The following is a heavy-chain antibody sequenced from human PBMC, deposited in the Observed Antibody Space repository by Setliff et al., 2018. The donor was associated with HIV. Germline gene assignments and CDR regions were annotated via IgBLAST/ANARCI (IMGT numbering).Heavy chain of an antibody. CDR3: ATPLSHDSSGREPFDY. CDR1: GYSFTDYY. D-gene: IGHD3-22*01. V-gene: IGHV1-2*04. J-gene: IGHJ4*02. CDR2: INPKSDGT. Sequence: ASVKVSCKASGYSFTDYYIHWVRQAPGQGLEWMGWINPKSDGTNYAQKFQGWITMTRDTSTDTAYMELSSLRSEDTAVYYCATPLSHDSSGREPFDYWGQGTLVTVSS.